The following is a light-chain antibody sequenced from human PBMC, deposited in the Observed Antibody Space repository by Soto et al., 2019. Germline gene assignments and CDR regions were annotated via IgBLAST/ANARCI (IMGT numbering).Light chain of an antibody. Sequence: DIQMTQSPSSLSASVGDRVTITCQASQDINNYLNWYQQKPGKAPKLLIYDASNLERGVPSRYSGSGSGTDFTFTISSLQVEDIATYYCQQYDDLPPMYTFGQGTKLDIK. J-gene: IGKJ2*01. CDR1: QDINNY. CDR3: QQYDDLPPMYT. V-gene: IGKV1-33*01. CDR2: DAS.